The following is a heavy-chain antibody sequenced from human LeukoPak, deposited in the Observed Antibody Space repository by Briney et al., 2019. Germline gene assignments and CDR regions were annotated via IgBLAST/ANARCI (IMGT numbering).Heavy chain of an antibody. CDR1: GFTFNSYT. V-gene: IGHV3-21*01. J-gene: IGHJ4*02. D-gene: IGHD5-24*01. CDR2: ISSSSSYI. CDR3: ARGGRWLQLWDY. Sequence: PGGSLRLSCAASGFTFNSYTMNWVRQAPGKGLEWVSSISSSSSYIYYADSVKGRFTISRDNAKNSLYLQMNSLRAEDTAVYYCARGGRWLQLWDYWGQGTLVTVSS.